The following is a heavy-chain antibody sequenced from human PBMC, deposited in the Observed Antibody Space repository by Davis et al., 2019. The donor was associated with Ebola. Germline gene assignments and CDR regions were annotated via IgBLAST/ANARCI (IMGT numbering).Heavy chain of an antibody. CDR1: GFTFSSYS. D-gene: IGHD1-26*01. V-gene: IGHV3-21*01. CDR3: TRGSGSQGDRDY. J-gene: IGHJ4*02. Sequence: GESLKISCAASGFTFSSYSMNWVRQAPGKGLEWVSSISSSSSYIYYADSVKGRFTISRDNAKNSLYLQMNSLRAEDTAVYYCTRGSGSQGDRDYWGQGTLVTVSS. CDR2: ISSSSSYI.